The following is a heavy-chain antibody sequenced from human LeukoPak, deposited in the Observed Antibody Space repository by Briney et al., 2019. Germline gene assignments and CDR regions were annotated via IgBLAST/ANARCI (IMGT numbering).Heavy chain of an antibody. D-gene: IGHD3-3*01. J-gene: IGHJ4*02. V-gene: IGHV3-7*01. CDR3: ARDYYDFWSGYSHDY. CDR2: IKQDGSET. Sequence: GTLSLTCAVSGDSISSSNWWSWVRQAPGKGLEWVASIKQDGSETYYVDSVKGRFTISRDNAKNSLYLQMNSLRAEDTAVYYCARDYYDFWSGYSHDYWGQGTLVAVSS. CDR1: GDSISSSNW.